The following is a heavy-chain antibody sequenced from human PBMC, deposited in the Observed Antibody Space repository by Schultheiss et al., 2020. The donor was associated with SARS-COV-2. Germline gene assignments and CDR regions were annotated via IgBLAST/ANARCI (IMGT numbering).Heavy chain of an antibody. Sequence: SETLSLTCTVSGGSISSYYWSWIRQPPGKGLEWIGEINHSGSTNYNPSLKSRVTISVDTSKNQFSLKLSSVTAADTAVYYCTRHVYTNNPDNWFDPWGQGTLVTVSS. D-gene: IGHD1/OR15-1a*01. J-gene: IGHJ5*02. V-gene: IGHV4-34*01. CDR2: INHSGST. CDR1: GGSISSYY. CDR3: TRHVYTNNPDNWFDP.